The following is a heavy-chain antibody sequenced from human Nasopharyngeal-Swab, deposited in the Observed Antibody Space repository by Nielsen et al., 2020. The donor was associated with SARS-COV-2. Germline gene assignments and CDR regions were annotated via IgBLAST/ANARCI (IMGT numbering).Heavy chain of an antibody. J-gene: IGHJ5*02. D-gene: IGHD5-24*01. CDR3: ARRAARDGYNYEVDP. CDR2: IYPGNSET. CDR1: GYSFANYW. Sequence: GESLKISCTGFGYSFANYWIGWVRQMPGKGLEWMGSIYPGNSETRYSPAFHGRVTMSADKSINTAYLQWTSLRASDTAVYYCARRAARDGYNYEVDPWGQGTRVTVSS. V-gene: IGHV5-51*01.